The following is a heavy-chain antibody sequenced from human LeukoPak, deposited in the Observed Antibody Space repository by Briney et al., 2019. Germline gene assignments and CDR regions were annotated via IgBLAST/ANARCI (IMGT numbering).Heavy chain of an antibody. V-gene: IGHV4-59*01. CDR3: ARDGGNDDFDI. J-gene: IGHJ3*02. Sequence: SETLSLTCTVSGGSISSYYWSWIRQPPGKGLEWIGYIYYSGTTKYNPSLKSRVTISVDTSRNQISLKLSSVTAADTAVYYCARDGGNDDFDIWGQGTMVTVSS. D-gene: IGHD3-16*01. CDR2: IYYSGTT. CDR1: GGSISSYY.